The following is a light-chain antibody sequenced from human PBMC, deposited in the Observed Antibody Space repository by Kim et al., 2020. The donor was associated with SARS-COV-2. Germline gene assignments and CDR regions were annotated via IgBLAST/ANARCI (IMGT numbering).Light chain of an antibody. CDR3: QQYNSFLYT. CDR1: QSISSW. V-gene: IGKV1-5*03. Sequence: DIQMTQSPSTLSASVGDRVTITCRASQSISSWLAWYQQKPGKAPKLLIYKASNLESGVPSRFSGSGSGTEFTLPISSLQPDDFATYFCQQYNSFLYTFGQGTKLE. J-gene: IGKJ2*01. CDR2: KAS.